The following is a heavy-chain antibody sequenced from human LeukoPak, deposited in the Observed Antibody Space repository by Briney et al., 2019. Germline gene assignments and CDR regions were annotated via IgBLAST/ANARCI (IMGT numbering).Heavy chain of an antibody. Sequence: GGSLRLSCAASGFTFSSSAMSWVRQAPGKGLEWVSAISNNGGYTYYADSVTGRFTISRDNSKNTMYLQLNSLRAEDTAIYYCAKTYYYDSSGYSHYLAYDYWGQGTLVTVSS. CDR3: AKTYYYDSSGYSHYLAYDY. CDR1: GFTFSSSA. J-gene: IGHJ4*02. V-gene: IGHV3-23*01. D-gene: IGHD3-22*01. CDR2: ISNNGGYT.